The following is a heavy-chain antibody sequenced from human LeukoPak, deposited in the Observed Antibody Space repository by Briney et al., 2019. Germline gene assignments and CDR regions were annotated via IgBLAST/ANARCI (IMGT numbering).Heavy chain of an antibody. CDR3: ARVKVGATSDAFDI. Sequence: ASVKVSCKASGYTFTTYGISWVRQAPGQGLEWMGWISAYNGNTNYAQKLQGRVSMTTDTSTSTAYMELRSLRSDDTAVYYCARVKVGATSDAFDIWGQGTMVTVSS. D-gene: IGHD1-26*01. CDR2: ISAYNGNT. J-gene: IGHJ3*02. V-gene: IGHV1-18*01. CDR1: GYTFTTYG.